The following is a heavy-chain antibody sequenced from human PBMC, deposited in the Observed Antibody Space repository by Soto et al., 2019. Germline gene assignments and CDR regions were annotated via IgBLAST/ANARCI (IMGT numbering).Heavy chain of an antibody. CDR3: ARGDSSCYYRIDY. V-gene: IGHV3-21*01. J-gene: IGHJ4*02. CDR1: GFTFSSYS. D-gene: IGHD3-22*01. Sequence: EVQLVESGGGLVKPGGSLRLSCVVSGFTFSSYSMKWVRQAPGKGLEWVSSISSSSSYIYYADSVKGRFTTSRDNAKNSLYLQMNSLRAEDTAVYYCARGDSSCYYRIDYWGQGTLVTVSS. CDR2: ISSSSSYI.